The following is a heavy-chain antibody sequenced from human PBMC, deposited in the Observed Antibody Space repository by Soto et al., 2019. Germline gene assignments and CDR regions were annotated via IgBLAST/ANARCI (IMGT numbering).Heavy chain of an antibody. J-gene: IGHJ6*02. CDR3: ARAVGADIAARPQEYYYYYYGMDV. D-gene: IGHD6-6*01. Sequence: ASVKVSCKASGGTFSSYAISWVRQAPGQGLEWMGGIIPIFGTANYAQKFQGRVTITADESTSTAYMELSSLRSEDTAVYYCARAVGADIAARPQEYYYYYYGMDVWGQGTTVTVSS. CDR1: GGTFSSYA. V-gene: IGHV1-69*13. CDR2: IIPIFGTA.